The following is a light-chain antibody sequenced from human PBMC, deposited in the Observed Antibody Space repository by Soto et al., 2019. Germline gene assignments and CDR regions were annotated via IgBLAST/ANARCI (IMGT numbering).Light chain of an antibody. CDR1: QGINRN. J-gene: IGKJ4*01. Sequence: ILITQSPATLSVSPGESVTLSCRASQGINRNLAWYQQKPGQAPRLLISGASTGATGIPARFSGSGSGTECSLSINRLQSEDSAVYYCQQYYTWPVTFGGGTKVDIK. V-gene: IGKV3-15*01. CDR2: GAS. CDR3: QQYYTWPVT.